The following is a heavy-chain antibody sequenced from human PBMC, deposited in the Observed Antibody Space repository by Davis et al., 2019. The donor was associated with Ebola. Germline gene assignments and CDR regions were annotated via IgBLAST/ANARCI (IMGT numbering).Heavy chain of an antibody. J-gene: IGHJ3*02. CDR1: GGSFSGYY. V-gene: IGHV4-34*01. CDR3: ARDAGYSYGLDI. D-gene: IGHD5-18*01. CDR2: INHSGST. Sequence: MPSETLSLTCAVYGGSFSGYYWSWIRQPPGKGLEWTGEINHSGSTNYNPSLKSRVTISVDTSKNQFSLKLSSVTAADTAVYYCARDAGYSYGLDIWGQGTMVTVSS.